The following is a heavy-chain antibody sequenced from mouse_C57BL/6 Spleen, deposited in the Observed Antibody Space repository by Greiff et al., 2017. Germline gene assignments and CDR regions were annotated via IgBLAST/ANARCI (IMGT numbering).Heavy chain of an antibody. CDR3: DRCASLQGYAMDY. D-gene: IGHD6-1*01. V-gene: IGHV14-2*01. CDR2: IDPEDGAT. J-gene: IGHJ4*01. CDR1: GFNIKDYY. Sequence: VQLQQSGAELVKPGASVKLSCTASGFNIKDYYMHWVKQRPEQGLEWIGRIDPEDGATRYAPKFQGKATITADTSSNTAYLQHSSLTSEDTAVYYCDRCASLQGYAMDYWGQGTSVTVSS.